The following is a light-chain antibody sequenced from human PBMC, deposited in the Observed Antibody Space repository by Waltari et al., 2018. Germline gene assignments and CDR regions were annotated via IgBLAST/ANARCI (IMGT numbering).Light chain of an antibody. J-gene: IGLJ1*01. V-gene: IGLV1-40*01. CDR3: QSYDSSLSAFV. Sequence: QSVLTQPPSVSGAPGQRVTISCSASSSTIGAGYAVPRYQQLPGTSPKLVIFGTNNRPSGVPDRFSGSKSGTSASLVISGLQAEDEADYYCQSYDSSLSAFVFGTGTKVTVL. CDR1: SSTIGAGYA. CDR2: GTN.